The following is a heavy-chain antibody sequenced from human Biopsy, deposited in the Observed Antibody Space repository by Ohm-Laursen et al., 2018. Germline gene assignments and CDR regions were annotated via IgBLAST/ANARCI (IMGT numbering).Heavy chain of an antibody. CDR3: ARGYAGLYEAFDF. Sequence: GTLSLTCTVSGASVSSGSYDWSWIRQPPGKGLEWIGNIYNDVSTKYNPSLRSRVTISADKSTNQFSLKLRSVTAADTAVYYCARGYAGLYEAFDFWGQGPVVTVAS. CDR2: IYNDVST. J-gene: IGHJ3*01. D-gene: IGHD5-18*01. CDR1: GASVSSGSYD. V-gene: IGHV4-61*01.